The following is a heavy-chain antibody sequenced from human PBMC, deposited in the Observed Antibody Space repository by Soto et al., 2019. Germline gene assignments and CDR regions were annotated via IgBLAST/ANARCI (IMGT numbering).Heavy chain of an antibody. CDR1: GYTFTSYG. J-gene: IGHJ5*02. Sequence: ASVKVSCKASGYTFTSYGISWVRQAPGQGLEWMGWISAYNGNTNYAQKLQGRVTMTTDTSTSTAYMELRSLRSDDTAVYYCARDTYYDFWSGYLTPNWFDPWGQGTLVTV. CDR2: ISAYNGNT. V-gene: IGHV1-18*01. CDR3: ARDTYYDFWSGYLTPNWFDP. D-gene: IGHD3-3*01.